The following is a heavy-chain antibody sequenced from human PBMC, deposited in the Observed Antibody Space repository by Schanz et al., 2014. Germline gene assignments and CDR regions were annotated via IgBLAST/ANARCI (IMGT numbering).Heavy chain of an antibody. CDR2: ITSDGGGT. J-gene: IGHJ4*02. CDR3: ARSPHYRERKQRSARPTTTNL. D-gene: IGHD1-26*01. CDR1: GFTFSDYA. Sequence: EVQLVESGGGLVQPGGSLIFSCSASGFTFSDYALHWVRQAPGKGLEYVSAITSDGGGTYYADSVKGRFIISRDTSRNMLFLQMSSLTSDDTAVYYCARSPHYRERKQRSARPTTTNLWGQGTLVTVFS. V-gene: IGHV3-64D*06.